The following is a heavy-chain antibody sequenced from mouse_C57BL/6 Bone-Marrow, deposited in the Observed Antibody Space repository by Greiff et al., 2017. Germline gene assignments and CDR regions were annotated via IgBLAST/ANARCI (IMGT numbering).Heavy chain of an antibody. D-gene: IGHD1-1*01. V-gene: IGHV1-81*01. CDR2: IYPRSGNT. CDR3: ARSVFITTVVAHWYFDV. CDR1: GYTFTSYG. Sequence: VQLVESGAELARPGASVKLSCKASGYTFTSYGISWVKQRTGQGLEWIGEIYPRSGNTYYNEKFKGKATLTADKSSSTAYMEHRSLTSEDSAVYFCARSVFITTVVAHWYFDVWGTGTTVTVSS. J-gene: IGHJ1*03.